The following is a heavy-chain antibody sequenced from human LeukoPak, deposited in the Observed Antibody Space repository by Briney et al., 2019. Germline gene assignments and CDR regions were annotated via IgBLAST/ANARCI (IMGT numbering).Heavy chain of an antibody. V-gene: IGHV3-20*04. D-gene: IGHD4-11*01. Sequence: GGSLRLSCAASGFTFSSYFMTWVRQAPGKGLEWVSGINWNGGNTGYADSVKGRFTISRDNAQNSLYLQMNSLRAEDTALYYCARVASNYDFDYWGQGTLVSVSS. J-gene: IGHJ4*02. CDR3: ARVASNYDFDY. CDR1: GFTFSSYF. CDR2: INWNGGNT.